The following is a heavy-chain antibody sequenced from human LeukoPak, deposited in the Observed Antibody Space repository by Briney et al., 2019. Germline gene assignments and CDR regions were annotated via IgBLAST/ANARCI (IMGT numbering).Heavy chain of an antibody. V-gene: IGHV3-15*01. CDR2: IKSKTDGGTT. CDR3: TTYSSGYYHLRYFDY. CDR1: GFTFSNAW. D-gene: IGHD3-22*01. Sequence: GGSLRLSCAASGFTFSNAWMSWVRQAPGRGLEWVGRIKSKTDGGTTDYAAPVKGRFTISRDDSKNTLYLQMNSLKTEDTAVYYCTTYSSGYYHLRYFDYWGRGTLVTVSS. J-gene: IGHJ4*02.